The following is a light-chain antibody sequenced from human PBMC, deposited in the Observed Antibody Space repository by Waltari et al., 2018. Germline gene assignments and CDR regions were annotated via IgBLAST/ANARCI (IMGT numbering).Light chain of an antibody. CDR3: QQYGTSPET. Sequence: EIVLTQSPGTLSLSQGERATLSCRASQSVSSSYLAWYQQNPGQAPRLLIYGASSRATGIPDRFSGSGSGTDFTLTISRVEPEDFAVYYCQQYGTSPETFGQGTKLEIK. V-gene: IGKV3-20*01. CDR1: QSVSSSY. CDR2: GAS. J-gene: IGKJ2*01.